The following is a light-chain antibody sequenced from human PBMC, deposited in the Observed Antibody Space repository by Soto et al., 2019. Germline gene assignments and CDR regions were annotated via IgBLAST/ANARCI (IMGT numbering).Light chain of an antibody. CDR2: DDS. V-gene: IGLV3-21*02. CDR3: HVWDSSSDHP. CDR1: RIGSKS. Sequence: YELTQPPSVSVAPGQTATITCGGDRIGSKSVHWFQQRPGQAPVLVVYDDSERPSGIPERFSGSNSGNTATLTISRVEAGDEADYYYHVWDSSSDHPFGGGTKLTVL. J-gene: IGLJ2*01.